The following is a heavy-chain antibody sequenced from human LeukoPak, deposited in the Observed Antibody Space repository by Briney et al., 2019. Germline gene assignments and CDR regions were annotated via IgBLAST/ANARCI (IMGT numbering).Heavy chain of an antibody. Sequence: GGSLRLSCAASGFTVSSNYMSWVRQAPGKGLGWVSVIYSGGSTYYADSVEGRFTISRDNSKNTLYLQMNSLRAEDTAVYYCARGPARGGYCSSTSCYGHWFDPWGQGTLVTVSS. CDR2: IYSGGST. D-gene: IGHD2-2*01. CDR1: GFTVSSNY. J-gene: IGHJ5*02. V-gene: IGHV3-66*02. CDR3: ARGPARGGYCSSTSCYGHWFDP.